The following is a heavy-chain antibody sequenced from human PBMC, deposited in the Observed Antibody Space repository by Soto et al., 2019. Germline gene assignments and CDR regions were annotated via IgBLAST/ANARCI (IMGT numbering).Heavy chain of an antibody. Sequence: QVQLVQSGAEVKKPGASVKVSCKASGYTFTGYYMHWVRQAPGQGLEWMGWINPNSGGTNYAQKFQGRVTMTRDPSISTAYMELSRLRSDDTAVYYCARDHLAAAGPREGGWFDPWGQGTLVTVSS. J-gene: IGHJ5*02. CDR3: ARDHLAAAGPREGGWFDP. CDR2: INPNSGGT. CDR1: GYTFTGYY. D-gene: IGHD6-13*01. V-gene: IGHV1-2*02.